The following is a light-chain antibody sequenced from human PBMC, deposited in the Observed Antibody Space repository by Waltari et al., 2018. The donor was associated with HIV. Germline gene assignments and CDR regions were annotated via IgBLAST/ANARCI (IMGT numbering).Light chain of an antibody. J-gene: IGKJ4*01. Sequence: DIQLTQSPTSLSASVGDRVTITCQASQDISNYLSWYQQKPGKAPKLLIYDASNLETGVPSRFSGSGSGANFTFTIISLLPEDIATYYCQQYDNFPLFGGGTKVEIK. CDR2: DAS. CDR3: QQYDNFPL. V-gene: IGKV1-33*01. CDR1: QDISNY.